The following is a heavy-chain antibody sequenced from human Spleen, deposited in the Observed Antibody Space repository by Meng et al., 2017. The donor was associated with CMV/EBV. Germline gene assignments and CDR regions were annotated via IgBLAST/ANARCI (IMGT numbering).Heavy chain of an antibody. CDR3: AKGPDTAMAPFDY. Sequence: SLKISCEASGFTFDDYAMHWVRQGPGKGLEWVSGISWDSGTIGYGDSVKGRFTISRDNAKNSLYLQMNSLRAEDTALYYCAKGPDTAMAPFDYWGQGTLVTVSS. CDR2: ISWDSGTI. D-gene: IGHD5-18*01. V-gene: IGHV3-9*01. CDR1: GFTFDDYA. J-gene: IGHJ4*02.